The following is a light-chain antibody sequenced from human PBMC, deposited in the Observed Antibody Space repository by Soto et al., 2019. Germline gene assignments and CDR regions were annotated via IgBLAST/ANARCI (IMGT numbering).Light chain of an antibody. Sequence: EIVMTQSPATLSVSPGERATRSCSASQSVSSSYLARYQQKPGQAPRLLIYGASSRATGIPDRFSGSGSGTDFTLTISRLEPEDFAVYYCQQYGSSPLTFGGGTKVDI. CDR1: QSVSSSY. V-gene: IGKV3-20*01. CDR3: QQYGSSPLT. CDR2: GAS. J-gene: IGKJ4*01.